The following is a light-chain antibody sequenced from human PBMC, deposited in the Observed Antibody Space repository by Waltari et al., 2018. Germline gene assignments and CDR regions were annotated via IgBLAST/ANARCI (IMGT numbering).Light chain of an antibody. CDR3: QQYYPTPH. Sequence: DIVMTQSPDSLAVSLGERASINCKSSQSVLSSSNNRNYLACDQQKPRHPPNLLIYGATTRESGVPDLFSGRGAGADFTLTISSLQAEDGADYYCQQYYPTPHFGQGTRLEIK. CDR2: GAT. CDR1: QSVLSSSNNRNY. J-gene: IGKJ5*01. V-gene: IGKV4-1*01.